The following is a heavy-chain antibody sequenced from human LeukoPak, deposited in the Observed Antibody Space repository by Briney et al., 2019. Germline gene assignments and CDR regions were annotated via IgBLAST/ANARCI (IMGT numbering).Heavy chain of an antibody. D-gene: IGHD3-10*01. V-gene: IGHV3-23*01. CDR3: AKDQEYYGSGSYFDP. J-gene: IGHJ5*02. Sequence: GGSLRLSCAASGFTFSSYAMSWVRQAPGKGLEWVSAISGSGGSTYYADSVKGRFTISRDNSKNTLYLQMNSLRAEDAAVYYCAKDQEYYGSGSYFDPWGQGTLVTVSS. CDR1: GFTFSSYA. CDR2: ISGSGGST.